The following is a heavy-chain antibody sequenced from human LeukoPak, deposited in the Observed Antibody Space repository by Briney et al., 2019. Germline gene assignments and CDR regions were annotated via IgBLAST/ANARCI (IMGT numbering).Heavy chain of an antibody. Sequence: SSETLSLTCTVSGGSISSGGHSWSWIRQPPGKGLEWIGYIYHSGSGSTYYNPSLKSRVTISIDKSKNQFSLKLNSVTAADTAVYYCAKQLGYCSDGSCYFPYWGQGTLVTVSS. CDR1: GGSISSGGHS. CDR3: AKQLGYCSDGSCYFPY. J-gene: IGHJ4*02. CDR2: IYHSGSGST. V-gene: IGHV4-30-2*01. D-gene: IGHD2-15*01.